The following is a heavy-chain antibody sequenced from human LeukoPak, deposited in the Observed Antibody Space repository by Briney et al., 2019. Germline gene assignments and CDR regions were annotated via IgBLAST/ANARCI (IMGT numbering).Heavy chain of an antibody. CDR3: FVGPHPYDSGDWPPN. D-gene: IGHD3-10*01. Sequence: PGGSLRLSCAASGFTVSSNYMSWVRQPPGKGLEWVSVMYSGGSKYYADSVKGRFTISRDYSKNTVYLQMNSLRSDDAAVYYCFVGPHPYDSGDWPPNWGQGTLVTVSS. V-gene: IGHV3-66*01. CDR2: MYSGGSK. J-gene: IGHJ4*02. CDR1: GFTVSSNY.